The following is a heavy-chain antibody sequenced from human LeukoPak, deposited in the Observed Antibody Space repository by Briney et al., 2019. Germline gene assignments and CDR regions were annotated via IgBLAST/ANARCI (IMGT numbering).Heavy chain of an antibody. J-gene: IGHJ3*02. CDR2: ISYDGSNK. V-gene: IGHV3-30*18. CDR3: AKTSQYSGSHYSTRTGDAFDI. CDR1: GFTFSSYG. D-gene: IGHD1-26*01. Sequence: PGGSLRLSCAASGFTFSSYGMHWVRQAPGKGLEWVAVISYDGSNKYYADSVKGRFTISRDNSKNTLYLQMNSLRAEDTAVYYCAKTSQYSGSHYSTRTGDAFDIWGQGTMVTVSS.